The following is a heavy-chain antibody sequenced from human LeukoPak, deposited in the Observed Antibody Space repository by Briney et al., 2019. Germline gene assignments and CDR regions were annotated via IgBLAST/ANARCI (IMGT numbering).Heavy chain of an antibody. J-gene: IGHJ1*01. CDR2: ISSSGSTT. Sequence: PGGSLRLSCAAPGFTFSDYYMSWIRQAPGKGLEWVSYISSSGSTTYYADSVKGRFTISRDNAKNSLYLQMNSLRAEDTAVYYCARDRGHSSSRFQHWGQGTLVTVSS. CDR3: ARDRGHSSSRFQH. V-gene: IGHV3-11*04. CDR1: GFTFSDYY. D-gene: IGHD6-13*01.